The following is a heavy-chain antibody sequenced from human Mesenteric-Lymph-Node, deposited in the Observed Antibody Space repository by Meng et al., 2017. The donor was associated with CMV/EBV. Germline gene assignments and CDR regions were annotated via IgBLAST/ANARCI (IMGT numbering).Heavy chain of an antibody. D-gene: IGHD3-16*02. J-gene: IGHJ4*02. CDR3: ARHRDPLLSSPFDF. CDR2: IYPGDSDT. V-gene: IGHV5-51*01. CDR1: GYSFTSYW. Sequence: KVSCKGSGYSFTSYWIGWVRQMPGKGLEWMGIIYPGDSDTRYSPSFQGQVTISADKSINSTFLQWYSLRASDTAIYYCARHRDPLLSSPFDFWGQGTLVTVSS.